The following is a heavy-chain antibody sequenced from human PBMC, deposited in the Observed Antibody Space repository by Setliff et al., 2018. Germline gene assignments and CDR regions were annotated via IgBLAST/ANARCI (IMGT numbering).Heavy chain of an antibody. CDR1: GYTFTSYD. CDR2: MNPNSGGT. CDR3: ARDLYSSSSGGFYYYYYYMDV. J-gene: IGHJ6*03. V-gene: IGHV1-2*02. Sequence: GASVKVSCKASGYTFTSYDINWVRQATGQGLEWMGWMNPNSGGTNYAQKFQGRVTMTRDTSISTVYMELSRLRSDDTAVYYCARDLYSSSSGGFYYYYYYMDVWGKGTTVTVSS. D-gene: IGHD6-6*01.